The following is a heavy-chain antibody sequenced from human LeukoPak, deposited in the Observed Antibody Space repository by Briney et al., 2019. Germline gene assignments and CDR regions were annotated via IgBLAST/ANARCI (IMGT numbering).Heavy chain of an antibody. V-gene: IGHV4-39*07. CDR2: IYYSGST. Sequence: SETLSLTCTVSGGSISSSSYYWGWIRQPPGKGLEWIGSIYYSGSTYYNPSLKSRVTISVDTSKNQFSLKLSSVTAADTAVYYCARDRYYYGSGSSVGWFDPWGQGTLVTASS. J-gene: IGHJ5*02. CDR1: GGSISSSSYY. D-gene: IGHD3-10*01. CDR3: ARDRYYYGSGSSVGWFDP.